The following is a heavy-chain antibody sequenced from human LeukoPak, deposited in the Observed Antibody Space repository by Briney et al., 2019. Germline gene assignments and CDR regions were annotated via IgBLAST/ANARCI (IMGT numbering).Heavy chain of an antibody. J-gene: IGHJ4*02. V-gene: IGHV4-4*07. CDR3: ARGGGKYYYDSSGYLSH. D-gene: IGHD3-22*01. CDR1: DGSMSSYY. Sequence: SETLSLTCTVSDGSMSSYYWSWIRQPAGKGLEWIGRIYTSGSTNYNPSLKSRVTMSVDTSKNQFSLKLSSVTAADTAVYYCARGGGKYYYDSSGYLSHWGQGTLVTVSS. CDR2: IYTSGST.